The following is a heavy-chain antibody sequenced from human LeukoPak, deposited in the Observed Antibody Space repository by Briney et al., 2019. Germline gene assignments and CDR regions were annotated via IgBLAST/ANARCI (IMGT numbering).Heavy chain of an antibody. CDR1: GFTFSSSW. Sequence: GGSLRLSCAASGFTFSSSWMSWVRQAPGKGLEWVANIKQDGGEKYYVDSVKGRFTISRDNAKNSLYLQMNSLRAEDTAVYYCASSRCCNFWSGTNWGQGTLVTVSS. CDR3: ASSRCCNFWSGTN. D-gene: IGHD3-3*01. CDR2: IKQDGGEK. J-gene: IGHJ4*02. V-gene: IGHV3-7*01.